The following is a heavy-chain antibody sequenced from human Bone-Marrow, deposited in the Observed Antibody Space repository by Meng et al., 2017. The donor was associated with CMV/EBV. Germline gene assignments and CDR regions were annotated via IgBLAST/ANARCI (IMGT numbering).Heavy chain of an antibody. V-gene: IGHV3-74*03. Sequence: GGSLRLSCVPSGFSFRNNWMHWVRQAPGKGLVWVSRINGDGSIREYADSVKGRLTIPRDNAKNSLYLQMNSLRGEDTALYYCAKDHAASYYYNAMDVWGQGTTVTVSS. CDR3: AKDHAASYYYNAMDV. CDR1: GFSFRNNW. CDR2: INGDGSIR. D-gene: IGHD2-15*01. J-gene: IGHJ6*02.